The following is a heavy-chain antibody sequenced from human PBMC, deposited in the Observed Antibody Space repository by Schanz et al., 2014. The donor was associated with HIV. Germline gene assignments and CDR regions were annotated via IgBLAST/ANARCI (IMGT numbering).Heavy chain of an antibody. Sequence: QVQLQQWGAGLLKPSETLSLTCAVYGASFSGYYWSWIRQPPGKGLEWIGEVNHNGSTNYNPSLKSRVTISVETPKTQFSLKLDSVTAADTAVYFCGRGTRYERDYVGPRSDGMDVWGQGTTVIVSS. D-gene: IGHD4-17*01. CDR3: GRGTRYERDYVGPRSDGMDV. V-gene: IGHV4-34*01. CDR2: VNHNGST. CDR1: GASFSGYY. J-gene: IGHJ6*02.